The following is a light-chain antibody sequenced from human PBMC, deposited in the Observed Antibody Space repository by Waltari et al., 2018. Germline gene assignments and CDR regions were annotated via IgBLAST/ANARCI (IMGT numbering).Light chain of an antibody. V-gene: IGLV1-47*01. CDR2: RNN. J-gene: IGLJ3*02. CDR3: AAWDDSLSGNWV. CDR1: SSNIGSNY. Sequence: GRRVTISCSGSSSNIGSNYVYWYQQLPGTAPKLLIYRNNQRPSGVPDRLSGSKSGTSASLAISGLRSEDEADYYCAAWDDSLSGNWVFGGGTKLTVL.